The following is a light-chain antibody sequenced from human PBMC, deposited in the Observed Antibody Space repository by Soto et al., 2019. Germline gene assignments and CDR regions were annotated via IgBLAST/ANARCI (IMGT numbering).Light chain of an antibody. CDR1: QNIRTW. Sequence: DIQMTQSPSTLSASVGDRVTITCRASQNIRTWLAWYQQKPGQAPRLLIYDASSLASGVPSRFRGSGSGTEFTLTISRLQPDDVETYYCQQYNSYWGTFGQGTKVDIK. CDR3: QQYNSYWGT. V-gene: IGKV1-5*01. J-gene: IGKJ1*01. CDR2: DAS.